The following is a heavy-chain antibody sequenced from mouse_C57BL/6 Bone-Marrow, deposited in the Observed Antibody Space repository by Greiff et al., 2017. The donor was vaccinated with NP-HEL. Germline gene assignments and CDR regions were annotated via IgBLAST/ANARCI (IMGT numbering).Heavy chain of an antibody. CDR2: IDPSDSYT. D-gene: IGHD1-1*01. Sequence: VQLQQPGAELVMPGASVKLSCKASGYTFTSYWMHWVKQRPGQGLEWIGEIDPSDSYTNYNQKFKGKSTLTVDKSSSTAYMQLSSLISEDSAVYYCARMGYGYWYFDVWGTGTTVTVSS. CDR1: GYTFTSYW. J-gene: IGHJ1*03. CDR3: ARMGYGYWYFDV. V-gene: IGHV1-69*01.